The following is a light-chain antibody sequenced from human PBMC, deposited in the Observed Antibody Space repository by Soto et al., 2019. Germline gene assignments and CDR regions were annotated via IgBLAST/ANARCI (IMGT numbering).Light chain of an antibody. Sequence: IQLTQSPSSLSASVGDRVTITCRASQGISSALAWYQQKPGKAPKLLIYDASSLESGVPSRFSGSGSGTDFILTINWLQSEDFATYYCQQYYDYPRTFGQGTKVDI. J-gene: IGKJ1*01. CDR3: QQYYDYPRT. V-gene: IGKV1D-13*01. CDR2: DAS. CDR1: QGISSA.